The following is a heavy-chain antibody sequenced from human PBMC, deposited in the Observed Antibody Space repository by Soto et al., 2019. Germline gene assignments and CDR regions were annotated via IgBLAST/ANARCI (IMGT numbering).Heavy chain of an antibody. J-gene: IGHJ4*02. D-gene: IGHD3-9*01. CDR2: ISAYNGNT. CDR1: GYTFTSYG. Sequence: GASVKVSCKASGYTFTSYGISWVRQAPGQGLEWMGWISAYNGNTNYAQKLQGRVTMTTDTSTSTAYMELRSLRSDDTAVYYCARGVRYFDWLSPFDHWGQGTLVTVSS. V-gene: IGHV1-18*01. CDR3: ARGVRYFDWLSPFDH.